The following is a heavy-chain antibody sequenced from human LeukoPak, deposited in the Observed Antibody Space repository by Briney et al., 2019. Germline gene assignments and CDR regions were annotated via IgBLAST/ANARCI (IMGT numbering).Heavy chain of an antibody. CDR3: ATDLVGATPKFDY. CDR2: FDPEDGET. Sequence: ASVKVSCKVSGYTLTELSMHWVRQAPGKGLEWMGGFDPEDGETIYARKFQGRVTMTEDTSTNTACMELSSLRSEDTAVYYCATDLVGATPKFDYWGQGTLVTVSS. D-gene: IGHD1-26*01. CDR1: GYTLTELS. J-gene: IGHJ4*02. V-gene: IGHV1-24*01.